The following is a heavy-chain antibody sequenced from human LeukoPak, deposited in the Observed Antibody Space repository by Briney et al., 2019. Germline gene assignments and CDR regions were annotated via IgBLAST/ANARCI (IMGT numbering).Heavy chain of an antibody. D-gene: IGHD1-26*01. CDR3: ARIIVGATGAFDI. Sequence: PGGSLRLSCAASGFTFSSYAMSWVRQAPGKGMEWVSAISGSGGSTYYADSVKGRFTISRDNSKNTLYLQMNSLRAADTAVYYCARIIVGATGAFDIWGQGTMVTVSS. V-gene: IGHV3-23*01. CDR1: GFTFSSYA. J-gene: IGHJ3*02. CDR2: ISGSGGST.